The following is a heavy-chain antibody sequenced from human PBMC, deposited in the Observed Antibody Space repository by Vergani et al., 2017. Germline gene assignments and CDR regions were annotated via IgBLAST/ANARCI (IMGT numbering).Heavy chain of an antibody. V-gene: IGHV4-4*07. CDR2: IYTSGST. J-gene: IGHJ6*03. CDR1: GGSISSYY. Sequence: QVQLQESGPGLVKPSETLSLTCTVSGGSISSYYWSWIRQPAGKGLEWIGRIYTSGSTNYNPSLKSRVTMSVDTSKNQFSLKLSSVTAADTAVDYCASSYDSSGYYVSNYMDVWGKGTTVTVSS. CDR3: ASSYDSSGYYVSNYMDV. D-gene: IGHD3-22*01.